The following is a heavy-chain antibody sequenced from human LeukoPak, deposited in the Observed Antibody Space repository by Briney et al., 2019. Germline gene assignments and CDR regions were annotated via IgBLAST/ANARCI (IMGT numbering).Heavy chain of an antibody. CDR1: GFTFSSYS. V-gene: IGHV3-48*01. CDR3: ARDLRGGYSYGYGHDSSGYWDY. Sequence: GGSLRLSCAASGFTFSSYSMNWVRQAPAKGLEWVSYIRSSSSTIYYADSLKGRCTISRDNATNSLYLQMSRLRAEETAVYYCARDLRGGYSYGYGHDSSGYWDYWGQGALVTVSS. CDR2: IRSSSSTI. J-gene: IGHJ4*02. D-gene: IGHD5-18*01.